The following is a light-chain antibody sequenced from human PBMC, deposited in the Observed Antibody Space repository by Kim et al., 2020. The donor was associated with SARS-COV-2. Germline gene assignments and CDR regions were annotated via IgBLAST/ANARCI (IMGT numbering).Light chain of an antibody. J-gene: IGKJ2*01. CDR3: QQYNNWPYT. CDR1: QSVSGN. Sequence: SGSAGERAPLSCRASQSVSGNLAWYQQKPGQAPRLLIYAASTRATGISARFSGGGSGAEFTLTITSLQSEDFAVYYCQQYNNWPYTFGQGTKLEI. CDR2: AAS. V-gene: IGKV3-15*01.